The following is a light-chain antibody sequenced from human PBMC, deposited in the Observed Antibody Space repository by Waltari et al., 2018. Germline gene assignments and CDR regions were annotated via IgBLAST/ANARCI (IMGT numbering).Light chain of an antibody. V-gene: IGLV1-51*02. CDR3: GTWDTSLSALI. CDR1: SSNIGNDY. J-gene: IGLJ2*01. Sequence: QSVLTQPPSVSAAPGQKVTIPCSGSSSNIGNDYVSWYQQLPGTAPKLFIYENNKQPSGIPDRFSGSKSGTSATLGITGLQTGDEADYYCGTWDTSLSALIFGGGTKLTVL. CDR2: ENN.